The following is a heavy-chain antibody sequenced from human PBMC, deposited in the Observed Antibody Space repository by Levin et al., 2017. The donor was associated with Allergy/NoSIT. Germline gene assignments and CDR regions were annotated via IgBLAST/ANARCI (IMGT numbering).Heavy chain of an antibody. D-gene: IGHD5-12*01. CDR2: VSPNTGAT. CDR3: CAYGGFGPFFPLDS. Sequence: GESLKISCKASGYTFTGYFMHWVRQAPGQGLEWMGWVSPNTGATDYAQKFKGRVTMTSDTSSTTAYMELGRLRSDDTAMYYCCAYGGFGPFFPLDSWGQGTLVTVS. J-gene: IGHJ4*02. V-gene: IGHV1-2*02. CDR1: GYTFTGYF.